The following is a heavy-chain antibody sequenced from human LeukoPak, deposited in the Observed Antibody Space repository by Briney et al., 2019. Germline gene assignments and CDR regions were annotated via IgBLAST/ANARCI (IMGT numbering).Heavy chain of an antibody. Sequence: SETLSLTCTVSGGSISSYYWSWSRQPPGKGLEWIGYIYYSGSTNYNPSLKSRVTISVDTSKNQFSLKLSSVTAADTAVYYCARHPSAMTRFDPWGQGTLVTVSS. D-gene: IGHD2-2*01. CDR1: GGSISSYY. CDR3: ARHPSAMTRFDP. V-gene: IGHV4-59*08. CDR2: IYYSGST. J-gene: IGHJ5*02.